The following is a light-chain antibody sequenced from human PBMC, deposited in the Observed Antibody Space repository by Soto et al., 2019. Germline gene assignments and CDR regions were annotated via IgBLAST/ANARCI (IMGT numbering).Light chain of an antibody. Sequence: QPVLTQPASVSGSPGQSITISCAGTSSDVGRYTYVSWYQQHPGKAPKLIIYDVYNRPSGVSNRFSGSKSGNTASLTISGLQAEDEADYYCTSYTSTSTPYVFGGGTKVTVL. V-gene: IGLV2-14*01. J-gene: IGLJ1*01. CDR1: SSDVGRYTY. CDR2: DVY. CDR3: TSYTSTSTPYV.